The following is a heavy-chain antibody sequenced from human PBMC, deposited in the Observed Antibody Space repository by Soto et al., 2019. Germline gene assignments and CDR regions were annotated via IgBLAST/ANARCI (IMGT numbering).Heavy chain of an antibody. D-gene: IGHD6-6*01. V-gene: IGHV4-34*01. Sequence: SETLSLTCSLYSGSLSGYYWSWIRQPPGKGLEWIGEISPSGTTNYSPSLKGRVSISVDTSKNQFSLNLTSLTAADTAVYYCARAPKVSGSAQTRPDFWGQGSLVTVSS. CDR3: ARAPKVSGSAQTRPDF. CDR2: ISPSGTT. J-gene: IGHJ4*02. CDR1: SGSLSGYY.